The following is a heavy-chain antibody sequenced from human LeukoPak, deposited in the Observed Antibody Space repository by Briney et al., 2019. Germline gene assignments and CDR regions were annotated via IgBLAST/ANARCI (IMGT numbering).Heavy chain of an antibody. D-gene: IGHD6-13*01. CDR3: AKGVSSLTFSFDY. V-gene: IGHV3-48*01. Sequence: GGSLRLSCAASGFTSSTYSMNWVRQAPGKGLEWVSYISSSISTIYYADSVKGRFTISRDNSKNTLYLQMNSLRAEDTAVYYCAKGVSSLTFSFDYWGQGTLVTVSS. CDR1: GFTSSTYS. J-gene: IGHJ4*02. CDR2: ISSSISTI.